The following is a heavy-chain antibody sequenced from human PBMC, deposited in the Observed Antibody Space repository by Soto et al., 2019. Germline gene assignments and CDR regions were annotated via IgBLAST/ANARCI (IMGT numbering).Heavy chain of an antibody. J-gene: IGHJ3*02. CDR1: GGSVTRGAYY. Sequence: QVQLRESGPGLVKPSQTLSLSCTVSGGSVTRGAYYWTWIRQHPGEGLEWLGYVSFSGATYYNPSLKSRVTMSLETSRNQFSLNLSSVTAADTAVYYCARDRDASDIWGQGTTVTVSS. CDR3: ARDRDASDI. V-gene: IGHV4-31*03. CDR2: VSFSGAT.